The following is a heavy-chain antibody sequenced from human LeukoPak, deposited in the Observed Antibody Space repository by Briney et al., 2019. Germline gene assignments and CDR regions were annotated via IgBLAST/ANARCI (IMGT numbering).Heavy chain of an antibody. V-gene: IGHV3-30-3*01. CDR3: AREGGSSGWYFDY. CDR1: GFTFSSYA. CDR2: TSYDGSNK. J-gene: IGHJ4*02. D-gene: IGHD6-19*01. Sequence: GGSLRLSCAASGFTFSSYAMHWVRQAPGKGLEWVAVTSYDGSNKYYADSVKGRFTISRDNSKNTLYLQMNSLRAEDTAVYYCAREGGSSGWYFDYWGQGTLVTVSS.